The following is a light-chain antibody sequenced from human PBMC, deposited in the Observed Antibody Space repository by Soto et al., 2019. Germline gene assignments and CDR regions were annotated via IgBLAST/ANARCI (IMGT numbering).Light chain of an antibody. CDR3: QSYDSRLSAVV. CDR2: DNS. V-gene: IGLV1-40*01. J-gene: IGLJ2*01. CDR1: SSNIGAGFD. Sequence: QSVLTQPPSVSAAPGQRVTISCTGNSSNIGAGFDVHWYQQLPGTAPKLLIYDNSNRPSGVPDRFSGSKSGTSASLAITGLQAEDGTDYYCQSYDSRLSAVVFGGGTKLTVL.